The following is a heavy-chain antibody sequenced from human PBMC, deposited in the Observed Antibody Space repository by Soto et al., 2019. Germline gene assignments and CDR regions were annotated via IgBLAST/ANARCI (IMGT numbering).Heavy chain of an antibody. V-gene: IGHV1-18*01. CDR2: ISASNGNT. CDR1: GYTFTNFG. D-gene: IGHD2-2*02. Sequence: QVQMVQSGAEAKKPGTSVKVSCKASGYTFTNFGVTWVRQAPGQGLEWMGWISASNGNTNYAWRFQGRVTMTTDPSTATAYMELRSLRSDDTAMYYCARARCSSASCYKSTWFEPWGQGTRVTVSS. CDR3: ARARCSSASCYKSTWFEP. J-gene: IGHJ5*02.